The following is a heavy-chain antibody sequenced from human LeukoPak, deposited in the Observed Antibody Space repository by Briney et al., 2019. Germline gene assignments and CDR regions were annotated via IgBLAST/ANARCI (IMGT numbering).Heavy chain of an antibody. CDR3: ATRYYDSSSSIDR. J-gene: IGHJ5*02. CDR1: GYSLTELS. V-gene: IGHV1-24*01. Sequence: ASVKVSCKVSGYSLTELSMHWVRQAPGKGLEWMGGFDPEDGETIYTQKFQGRVTMTEDTSTDTAYMELSSLRSEDTAVYCCATRYYDSSSSIDRWGQGTLVTVSS. CDR2: FDPEDGET. D-gene: IGHD3-22*01.